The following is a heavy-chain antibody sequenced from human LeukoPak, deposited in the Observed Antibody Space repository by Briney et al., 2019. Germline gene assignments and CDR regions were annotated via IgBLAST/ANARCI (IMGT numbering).Heavy chain of an antibody. Sequence: PSETLSLTCIVSGGSISRGSYYWNWIRQPAGKGLEWMGRSHNSGSTNYNPSLKSRVTISVDTSKNQFSLKLSSVTAADTAVYYCASGTGPDAFDIWGQGTMVTVSS. CDR2: SHNSGST. V-gene: IGHV4-61*02. J-gene: IGHJ3*02. CDR1: GGSISRGSYY. CDR3: ASGTGPDAFDI. D-gene: IGHD1-1*01.